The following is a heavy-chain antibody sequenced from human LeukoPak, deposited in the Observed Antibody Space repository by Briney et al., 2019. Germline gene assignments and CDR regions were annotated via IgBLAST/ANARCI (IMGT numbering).Heavy chain of an antibody. CDR2: INHSGGT. V-gene: IGHV4-34*01. CDR1: GGSFSGYY. Sequence: SETLSLTCAVYGGSFSGYYWSWIRQPPGKGLEWIGEINHSGGTNYNPSLKSRVTISVDSSKNQFSLKLSSVTAADTAVYYCARGALAAREFDYWGQGTLVTVSS. CDR3: ARGALAAREFDY. J-gene: IGHJ4*02. D-gene: IGHD6-6*01.